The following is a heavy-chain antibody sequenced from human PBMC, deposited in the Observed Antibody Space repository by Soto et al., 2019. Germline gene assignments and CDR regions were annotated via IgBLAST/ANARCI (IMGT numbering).Heavy chain of an antibody. CDR2: ISSRSYTI. CDR3: ARGGSSSDNGMDV. Sequence: EVQLVESGGGLVQPGGSLRLSCAASGFSFSTYSMNWVRQAPGKGLEWVSYISSRSYTIYYIDSVKGRFTISRGNAKSSLYLQMNSLRDEDTAVYYCARGGSSSDNGMDVWGQGTTVTVSS. D-gene: IGHD6-6*01. V-gene: IGHV3-48*02. CDR1: GFSFSTYS. J-gene: IGHJ6*02.